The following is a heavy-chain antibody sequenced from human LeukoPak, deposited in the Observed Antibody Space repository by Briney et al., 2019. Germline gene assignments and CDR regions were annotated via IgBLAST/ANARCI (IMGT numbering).Heavy chain of an antibody. CDR1: GFAFSDYW. CDR2: VMSGRGST. Sequence: GGSLRLSCATFGFAFSDYWMTWIRQSPGKGPEWISYVMSGRGSTNYADSVKGRFTISRDNAKNSVALQLDGLRADDTAVYFCTRERRGSYYAFESWGQGTLVTVSS. D-gene: IGHD3-16*01. CDR3: TRERRGSYYAFES. J-gene: IGHJ4*02. V-gene: IGHV3-11*05.